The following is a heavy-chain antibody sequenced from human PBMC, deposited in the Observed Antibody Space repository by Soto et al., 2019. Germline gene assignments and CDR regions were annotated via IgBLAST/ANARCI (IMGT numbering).Heavy chain of an antibody. V-gene: IGHV3-23*01. Sequence: EVQLLESGGGLVQPGGSLRLSCAASGFTFSSYAMSWVRQAPGKGLEWVSTISGSDGSTYYVGSVKGRFTISRDNSKNTLYLQMNSLRAEDTAVFYCAKVRSRYSSNGVDVWGQGTTVTVSS. D-gene: IGHD6-13*01. CDR1: GFTFSSYA. J-gene: IGHJ6*02. CDR2: ISGSDGST. CDR3: AKVRSRYSSNGVDV.